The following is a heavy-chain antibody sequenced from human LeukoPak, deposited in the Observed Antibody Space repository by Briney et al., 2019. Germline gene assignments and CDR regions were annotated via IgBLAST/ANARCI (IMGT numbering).Heavy chain of an antibody. D-gene: IGHD6-13*01. J-gene: IGHJ4*02. CDR1: GGTFSSYA. CDR2: IIPILGIA. V-gene: IGHV1-69*04. CDR3: ARDLIAAAGTSMIDY. Sequence: ASVKVSYKASGGTFSSYAISWVRQAPGQGLERMGRIIPILGIANYAQKFQGRVTITADKSTSTAYMELSSLRSEDTAVYYCARDLIAAAGTSMIDYWGQGTLVTVSS.